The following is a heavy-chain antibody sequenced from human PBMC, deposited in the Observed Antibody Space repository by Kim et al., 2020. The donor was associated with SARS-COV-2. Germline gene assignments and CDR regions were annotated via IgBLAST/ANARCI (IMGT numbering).Heavy chain of an antibody. CDR2: VKSKPDGGTT. D-gene: IGHD4-17*01. V-gene: IGHV3-15*05. J-gene: IGHJ4*02. CDR3: AKLLRWGTGPDS. Sequence: GGSLRLSCAASGFIFSYAWMTWVRQAPGKGLEWVGRVKSKPDGGTTDYAAPVKGRFIISRDDSKNTLYLQMNSLKTEDTGVYYCAKLLRWGTGPDSWGQGTLVTVSS. CDR1: GFIFSYAW.